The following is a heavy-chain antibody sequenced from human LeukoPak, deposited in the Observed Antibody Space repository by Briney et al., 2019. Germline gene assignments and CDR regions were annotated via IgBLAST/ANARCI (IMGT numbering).Heavy chain of an antibody. J-gene: IGHJ6*03. CDR2: INPNSGGT. D-gene: IGHD1-26*01. CDR3: ARLVVGDYYMDV. CDR1: GYTFTGYY. V-gene: IGHV1-2*02. Sequence: ASVKVSCKASGYTFTGYYMHWVRQAPGQGLEWMGWINPNSGGTNYAQKFQGRVTMTRDTSISTAYLQWSSLKASDTAMYYCARLVVGDYYMDVWGKGTTVTVSS.